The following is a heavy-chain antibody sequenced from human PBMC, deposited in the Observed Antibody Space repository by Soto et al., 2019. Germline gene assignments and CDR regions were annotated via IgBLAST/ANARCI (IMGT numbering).Heavy chain of an antibody. CDR3: ARGPYVAAGGHDN. CDR1: GYTFSSYG. D-gene: IGHD6-13*01. J-gene: IGHJ4*02. V-gene: IGHV1-18*01. Sequence: QIQLVQSGAELKKPGASVKVSCKASGYTFSSYGITWVRQAPGQGLEWMGWISADTGNTNYAQNLQGRVTLTTDTSTNTAYMELRSLRSDDTAVYYCARGPYVAAGGHDNWGQGTLVTVSS. CDR2: ISADTGNT.